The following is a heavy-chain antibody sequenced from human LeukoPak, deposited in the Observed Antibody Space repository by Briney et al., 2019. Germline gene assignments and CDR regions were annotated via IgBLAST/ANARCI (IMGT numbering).Heavy chain of an antibody. J-gene: IGHJ4*02. CDR1: GGSISSYY. D-gene: IGHD6-19*01. V-gene: IGHV4-59*01. CDR2: TYYSGST. Sequence: SETLSLTCTVSGGSISSYYWSWIRQPPGKGLEWIGYTYYSGSTNYNPSLKSRVTISVDTSKNQFSLKLSSVTAADTAVYYCARVDSSGWGIFDYWGQGTLVTVSS. CDR3: ARVDSSGWGIFDY.